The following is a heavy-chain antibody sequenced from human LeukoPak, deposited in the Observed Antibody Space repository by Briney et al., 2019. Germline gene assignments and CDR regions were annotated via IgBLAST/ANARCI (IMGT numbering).Heavy chain of an antibody. CDR1: GYTFIGKF. V-gene: IGHV1-2*06. CDR2: INPDNGGA. D-gene: IGHD4-11*01. CDR3: ARGEDYSHDY. Sequence: EASVTVSCTASGYTFIGKFIHWVRQAPGQGLEWVGRINPDNGGATFAQKFQGRVTMTRDTSISTVSMELNRLTSDDTAIYYCARGEDYSHDYWGQGTLVTVSS. J-gene: IGHJ4*02.